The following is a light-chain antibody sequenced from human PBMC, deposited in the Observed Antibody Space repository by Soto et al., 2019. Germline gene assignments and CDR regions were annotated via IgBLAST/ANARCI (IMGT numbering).Light chain of an antibody. J-gene: IGKJ1*01. CDR1: QSISSS. CDR3: QQYGSSSWT. CDR2: GAS. V-gene: IGKV3-20*01. Sequence: EIVFIQSPFTLSLSPGERATLSCRASQSISSSLAWYQQKPGQAPRLLIYGASSRATGIPDRFSGSGSGTDFTLTISRLEPEDFAVYYCQQYGSSSWTFGQGTKVDI.